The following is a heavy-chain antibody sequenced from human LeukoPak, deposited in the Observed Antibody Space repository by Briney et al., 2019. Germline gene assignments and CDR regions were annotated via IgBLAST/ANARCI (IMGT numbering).Heavy chain of an antibody. V-gene: IGHV3-23*01. J-gene: IGHJ4*02. CDR1: GFTFSGYN. Sequence: PGGSLRLSCAASGFTFSGYNINWVRQAPGKGLEWVSAISGSGGSTYYADSVKGRFTISRDNSKNTLYLQMNSLRAEDTAVYYCARDGAQWLSNAFDYWGQGTLVTVSS. CDR3: ARDGAQWLSNAFDY. CDR2: ISGSGGST. D-gene: IGHD6-19*01.